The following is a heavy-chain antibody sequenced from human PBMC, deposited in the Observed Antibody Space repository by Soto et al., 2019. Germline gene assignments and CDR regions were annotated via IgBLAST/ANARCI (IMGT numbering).Heavy chain of an antibody. Sequence: ETLSLTCAVSGGSFSGYYWTWIRQPPGKGLEWIGEVNHSGSTKYNPSLKSRVTMSVDTSKNQFSLHLSSVTAADTSVYYCASVQSDDYDTSGSYYHYFDSWGQGTLVTVSS. CDR1: GGSFSGYY. J-gene: IGHJ4*02. V-gene: IGHV4-34*01. CDR3: ASVQSDDYDTSGSYYHYFDS. D-gene: IGHD3-22*01. CDR2: VNHSGST.